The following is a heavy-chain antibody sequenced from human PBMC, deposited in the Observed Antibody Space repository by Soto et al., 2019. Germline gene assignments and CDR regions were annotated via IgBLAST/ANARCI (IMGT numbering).Heavy chain of an antibody. CDR3: AKERFGVAGPYYYCYGLDV. D-gene: IGHD3-10*01. Sequence: GGSLRLSCAASGFTFSSYGMHWVRQAPGKGLEWVAVISYDGSNEYNADSVKGRFTISRDNSKNTLYLKMNSLRAEDTAVYFCAKERFGVAGPYYYCYGLDVWGQGTTVTVSS. CDR1: GFTFSSYG. V-gene: IGHV3-30*18. CDR2: ISYDGSNE. J-gene: IGHJ6*02.